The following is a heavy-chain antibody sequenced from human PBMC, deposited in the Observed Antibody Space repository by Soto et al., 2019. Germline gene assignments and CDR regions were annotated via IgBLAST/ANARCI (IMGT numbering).Heavy chain of an antibody. D-gene: IGHD3-16*02. CDR2: IYYSGST. V-gene: IGHV4-31*03. J-gene: IGHJ4*02. CDR1: GGSISSGGYY. Sequence: QVQLQESGPGLVKPSQTLSLTCTVSGGSISSGGYYWSWIRQHPGKGLEWIGYIYYSGSTYYNPSLKSRVTISVDTSENQFSLKLSSVTAADTAVYYCARIMITFGGVIDHFDYWGQGTLVTVSS. CDR3: ARIMITFGGVIDHFDY.